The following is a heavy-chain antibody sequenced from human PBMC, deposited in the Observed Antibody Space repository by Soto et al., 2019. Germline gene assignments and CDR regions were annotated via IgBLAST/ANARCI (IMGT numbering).Heavy chain of an antibody. V-gene: IGHV3-7*01. D-gene: IGHD6-19*01. CDR1: GFTFSSYW. Sequence: HPGGSLRLSCAASGFTFSSYWMSWVCQAPGKGLEWVANIKQDGSEKYYVDSVKGRFTISRDNAKNSLYLQMNSLRAEDTAVYYCARDRLLTLAVAGYDAFDIWGQGTMVTVSS. CDR3: ARDRLLTLAVAGYDAFDI. J-gene: IGHJ3*02. CDR2: IKQDGSEK.